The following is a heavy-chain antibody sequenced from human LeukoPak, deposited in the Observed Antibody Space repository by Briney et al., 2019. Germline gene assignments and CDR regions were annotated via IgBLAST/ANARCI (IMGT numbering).Heavy chain of an antibody. J-gene: IGHJ6*02. V-gene: IGHV3-21*01. CDR1: VVTFSRYT. CDR3: ARGPYSSGWTFYYYYGMDV. Sequence: PGGALRLSCAASVVTFSRYTTNWVRETPGKRLEWVSSISSNVSNKYYADSVKGRFTISRDNSKNTLYLQMNSLRAEDTAVYYCARGPYSSGWTFYYYYGMDVWGQGTAVTVSS. CDR2: ISSNVSNK. D-gene: IGHD6-19*01.